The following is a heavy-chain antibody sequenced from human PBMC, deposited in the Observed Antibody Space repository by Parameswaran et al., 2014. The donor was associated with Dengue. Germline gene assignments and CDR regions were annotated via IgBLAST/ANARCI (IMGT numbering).Heavy chain of an antibody. CDR2: INHSGST. D-gene: IGHD4-17*01. V-gene: IGHV4-34*01. CDR3: ARVGIDGVPDI. Sequence: WIRQPPGKGLEWIGEINHSGSTNYNPSLKSRVTISVDTSKNQFSLKLSSVTAADTAVYYCARVGIDGVPDIWGQGTMVTVSS. J-gene: IGHJ3*02.